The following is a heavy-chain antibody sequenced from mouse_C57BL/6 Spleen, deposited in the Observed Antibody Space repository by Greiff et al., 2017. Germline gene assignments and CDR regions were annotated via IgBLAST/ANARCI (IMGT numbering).Heavy chain of an antibody. CDR3: ARLDGYSWFAY. D-gene: IGHD2-3*01. CDR1: GYTFTNYW. J-gene: IGHJ3*01. Sequence: QVQLQQSGAELVRPGTSVKMSCKASGYTFTNYWIGWAKQRPGHGLEWIGDIYPGGGYTNYNEKFKGKATLTADKSSSTAYMQFSSLTSEDSAIYYCARLDGYSWFAYWGQGTLVTVSA. CDR2: IYPGGGYT. V-gene: IGHV1-63*01.